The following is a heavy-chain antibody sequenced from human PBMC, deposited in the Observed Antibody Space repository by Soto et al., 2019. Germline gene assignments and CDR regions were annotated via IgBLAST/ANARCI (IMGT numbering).Heavy chain of an antibody. V-gene: IGHV1-69*02. J-gene: IGHJ3*02. CDR1: GGTFSSYT. CDR3: ARSYSCSGGICYGFGAFDI. Sequence: QVQLVQSGAEVKKPGSSVKVSCKASGGTFSSYTISWVRQAPGQGLEWMGRIIPILGIANYAQKFQGSVTITEEKSTSTAYMELRSQRSEDTAVYYCARSYSCSGGICYGFGAFDIWGQGTMVTVSS. D-gene: IGHD2-15*01. CDR2: IIPILGIA.